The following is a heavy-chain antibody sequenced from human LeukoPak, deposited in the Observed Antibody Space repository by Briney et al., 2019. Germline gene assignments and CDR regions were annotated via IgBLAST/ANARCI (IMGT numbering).Heavy chain of an antibody. CDR2: KFYSGST. CDR3: ARQNYDSSGYPPYFDY. V-gene: IGHV4-59*08. J-gene: IGHJ4*02. Sequence: SETLSLTCTVSGVSISTYYWSWIRQPPGKGLEWIGYKFYSGSTNYNPSLKSRVTISVDTSKNQLSLKLSSVTAADTAVYYCARQNYDSSGYPPYFDYWGQGIPVTVSS. CDR1: GVSISTYY. D-gene: IGHD3-22*01.